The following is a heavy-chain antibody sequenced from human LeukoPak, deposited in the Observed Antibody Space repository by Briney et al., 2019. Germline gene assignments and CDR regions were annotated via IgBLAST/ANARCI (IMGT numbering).Heavy chain of an antibody. V-gene: IGHV3-30*04. Sequence: GGSLRLSCAASGFILSSYAVHWVRQAPGKGLEWVAVISIDGSKKIIADSVKGRYTISRDNSKNMVSLKMNSLRAEDTAVYYCAREGPYSSGRYYYYSMDVWGQGTTVTVSS. CDR2: ISIDGSKK. D-gene: IGHD6-19*01. J-gene: IGHJ6*02. CDR3: AREGPYSSGRYYYYSMDV. CDR1: GFILSSYA.